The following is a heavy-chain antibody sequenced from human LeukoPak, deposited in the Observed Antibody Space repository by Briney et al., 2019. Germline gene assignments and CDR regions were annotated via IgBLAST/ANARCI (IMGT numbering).Heavy chain of an antibody. V-gene: IGHV5-51*01. J-gene: IGHJ4*02. D-gene: IGHD4-17*01. CDR1: GYSFTSYW. CDR3: ARTRKPTVTEPDY. CDR2: IYPGDSDT. Sequence: GESLKISCKGSGYSFTSYWIGWVRQMPGKGLEWMGIIYPGDSDTRYSPSFQGQVTISADKSISTAYLQWSSLKASDTAMYYRARTRKPTVTEPDYWGQGTLVTVSS.